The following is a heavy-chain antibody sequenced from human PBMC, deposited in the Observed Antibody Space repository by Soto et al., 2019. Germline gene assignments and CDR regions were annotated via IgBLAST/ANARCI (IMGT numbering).Heavy chain of an antibody. D-gene: IGHD6-19*01. V-gene: IGHV1-18*01. CDR3: ARDFTDSSGPTLGMGV. CDR1: GYTFTSYG. J-gene: IGHJ6*02. Sequence: ASVKVSCKASGYTFTSYGISRVRQAPGQGLEWMGWISAYNGNTNYAQKLQGRVTMTTDTSTSTAYMELRSLRSDDTAVYYCARDFTDSSGPTLGMGVWGQGTTVTVSS. CDR2: ISAYNGNT.